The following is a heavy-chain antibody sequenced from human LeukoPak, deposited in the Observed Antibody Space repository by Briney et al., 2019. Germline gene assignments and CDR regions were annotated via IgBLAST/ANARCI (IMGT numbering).Heavy chain of an antibody. V-gene: IGHV3-7*03. CDR3: AGGSGWLIDY. CDR1: GFTFSSFW. D-gene: IGHD6-19*01. CDR2: IEGDGSEK. Sequence: GGSLRLSCAASGFTFSSFWMNWVRHTPGKGLEWVANIEGDGSEKNYMDSVKVRFTISRDNAKKSLHLQMNSLRAEDTGVYYCAGGSGWLIDYWGQGTLVTVSS. J-gene: IGHJ4*02.